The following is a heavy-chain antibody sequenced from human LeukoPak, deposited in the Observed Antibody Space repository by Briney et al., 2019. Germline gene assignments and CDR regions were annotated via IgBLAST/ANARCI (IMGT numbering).Heavy chain of an antibody. CDR3: ARGTSTIVATFSY. V-gene: IGHV4-38-2*02. D-gene: IGHD5-12*01. J-gene: IGHJ4*02. CDR2: IYHSGTT. CDR1: GYSISSGYY. Sequence: SETLSLTCTVSGYSISSGYYWGWIRQPPGKGPEWIGSIYHSGTTYYNPSLKSRVTISVDTSKNQFSLRLSSVTAADTAVYYCARGTSTIVATFSYWGQGTLVTVSS.